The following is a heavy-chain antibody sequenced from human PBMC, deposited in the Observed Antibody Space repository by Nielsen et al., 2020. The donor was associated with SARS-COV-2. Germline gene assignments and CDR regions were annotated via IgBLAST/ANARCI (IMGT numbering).Heavy chain of an antibody. J-gene: IGHJ6*02. CDR3: ANLGYCSGGSCPLMDV. CDR1: GFTFSSYG. D-gene: IGHD2-15*01. V-gene: IGHV3-30*18. CDR2: ISYDGSNK. Sequence: GESLKISCAASGFTFSSYGMHWVRQAPGKGLEWVAVISYDGSNKYYADSVKGRFTISRDNSKNTLYLQMNSLRAEDTAVYYCANLGYCSGGSCPLMDVWGQGTTVTVSS.